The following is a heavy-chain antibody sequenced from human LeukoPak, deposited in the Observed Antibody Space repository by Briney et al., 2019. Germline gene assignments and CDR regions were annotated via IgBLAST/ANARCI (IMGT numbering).Heavy chain of an antibody. Sequence: GGSLRLSCAASGFTFSSYSMNWVRKAPGKGLEWVSSISSSSSYIYYADSVKGRFTISRDNAKNSLYLQMNSLRAEDTAVYYCAREVQYQPDAFDIWGQGTMVTVSS. CDR3: AREVQYQPDAFDI. D-gene: IGHD2-2*01. V-gene: IGHV3-21*01. CDR1: GFTFSSYS. CDR2: ISSSSSYI. J-gene: IGHJ3*02.